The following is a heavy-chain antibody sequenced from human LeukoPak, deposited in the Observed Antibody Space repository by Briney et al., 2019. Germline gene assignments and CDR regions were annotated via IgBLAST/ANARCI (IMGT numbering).Heavy chain of an antibody. Sequence: GASVKVSCKASAYTFTNFDINWVRQAPGQGLEWMGWMNPKTGNTGFAQKFRGRVTFTRDTSTSTAYMDLSRLRFDDTAVYYCARAVRHDFWGQGTLVTVSS. CDR2: MNPKTGNT. V-gene: IGHV1-8*03. CDR3: ARAVRHDF. CDR1: AYTFTNFD. D-gene: IGHD4-17*01. J-gene: IGHJ4*02.